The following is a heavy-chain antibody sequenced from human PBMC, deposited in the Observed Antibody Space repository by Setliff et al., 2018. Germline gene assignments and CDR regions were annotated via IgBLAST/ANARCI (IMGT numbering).Heavy chain of an antibody. D-gene: IGHD3-22*01. J-gene: IGHJ3*02. CDR1: GGSISSSIW. CDR3: ARGKIRITMIVVPTGGAFDI. V-gene: IGHV4-4*02. Sequence: SETLSLTCAVSGGSISSSIWWSWVRQASGKGLEWIGEIYHTGSTNYNPSLKSRVTISVDTSKNQFSLKLSSVTAADTAVYYCARGKIRITMIVVPTGGAFDIWGQGTMVTVSS. CDR2: IYHTGST.